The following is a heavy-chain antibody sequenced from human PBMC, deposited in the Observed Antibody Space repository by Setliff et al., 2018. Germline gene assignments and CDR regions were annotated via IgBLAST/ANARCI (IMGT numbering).Heavy chain of an antibody. CDR1: CYTLSNSI. D-gene: IGHD2-8*01. V-gene: IGHV1-18*01. J-gene: IGHJ4*02. CDR3: LRLVRYCTKIACQATSGDEV. Sequence: ASVKVSCKASCYTLSNSILSWVRQAPGQGLGWVGWISAYNGKTYSAQKFQDRVTLTTHTSTNMGYLELRDLRSDDTAVYYCLRLVRYCTKIACQATSGDEVWGLGTLVTVSS. CDR2: ISAYNGKT.